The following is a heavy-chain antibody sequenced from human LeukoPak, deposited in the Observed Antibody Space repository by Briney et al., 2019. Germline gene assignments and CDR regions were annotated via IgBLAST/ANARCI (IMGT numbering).Heavy chain of an antibody. CDR3: ARALAVAGTGGFDP. CDR2: INSDGSST. Sequence: GGSLRLSCAASGFTFSSYWMHWVRQAPGKGLVWVSRINSDGSSTSYADSVKGQFTISRDNAKNTLYLQMNSLRAEDTAVYYCARALAVAGTGGFDPWGQGTLVTVSS. D-gene: IGHD6-19*01. V-gene: IGHV3-74*01. CDR1: GFTFSSYW. J-gene: IGHJ5*02.